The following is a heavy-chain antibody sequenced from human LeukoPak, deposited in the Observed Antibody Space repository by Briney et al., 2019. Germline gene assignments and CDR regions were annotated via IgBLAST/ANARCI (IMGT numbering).Heavy chain of an antibody. J-gene: IGHJ4*02. V-gene: IGHV4-59*01. D-gene: IGHD5-12*01. CDR3: ARVTGYMVEDYFDY. CDR2: IYNSGST. Sequence: SETLSLTCTVSGGSISSYYWSWIRQPPGKGLEWIGYIYNSGSTNYNPSLKSRVTISVDTSKNQFSLRLSSVTAADTAVYYCARVTGYMVEDYFDYWGQGTLVTVSS. CDR1: GGSISSYY.